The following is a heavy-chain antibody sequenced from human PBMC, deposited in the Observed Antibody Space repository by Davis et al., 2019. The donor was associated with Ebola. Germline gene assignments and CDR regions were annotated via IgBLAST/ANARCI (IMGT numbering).Heavy chain of an antibody. D-gene: IGHD2-15*01. CDR3: ARSHPCSGGSCYSYYFDY. CDR2: IYYSGSA. J-gene: IGHJ4*02. CDR1: GGSISGYY. Sequence: MPSETLSLTCSVSGGSISGYYWSWIRQPPGKGLDYIGYIYYSGSAYYNPSLKSRVTISVDTSKNQFSLKLSSVTAADTAVYYCARSHPCSGGSCYSYYFDYWGQGTLVTVSS. V-gene: IGHV4-59*13.